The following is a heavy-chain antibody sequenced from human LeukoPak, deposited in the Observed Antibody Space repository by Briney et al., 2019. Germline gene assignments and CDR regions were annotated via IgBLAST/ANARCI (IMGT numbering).Heavy chain of an antibody. V-gene: IGHV3-30*18. J-gene: IGHJ4*02. D-gene: IGHD5-24*01. Sequence: GRSLRLSCAASGFTFSSYGVHWVRQAPGKGLEWVAVISYDGSNKYYADSVKGRFTISRDNSKNTLYLQMNSLRAEDTAVYYCAKGNLGYWGQGTLVTVSS. CDR2: ISYDGSNK. CDR1: GFTFSSYG. CDR3: AKGNLGY.